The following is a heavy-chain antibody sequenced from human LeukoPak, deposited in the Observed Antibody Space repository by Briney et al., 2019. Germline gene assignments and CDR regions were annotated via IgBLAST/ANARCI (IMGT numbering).Heavy chain of an antibody. V-gene: IGHV3-23*05. CDR3: IVFGDSNH. CDR2: IHTSGDT. D-gene: IGHD4-17*01. CDR1: GFTFSNFW. Sequence: PGGSLRLSCTASGFTFSNFWMSWVRQAPGKGLEWVSAIHTSGDTCYADSVKGRFTISRDTSKNTLYLQINSLRVEDTAVYYCIVFGDSNHWGQGTLVTVSS. J-gene: IGHJ5*02.